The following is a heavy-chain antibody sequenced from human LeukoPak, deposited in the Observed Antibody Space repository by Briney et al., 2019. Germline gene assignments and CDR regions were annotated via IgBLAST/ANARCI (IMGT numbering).Heavy chain of an antibody. J-gene: IGHJ4*02. CDR2: INSNGGST. D-gene: IGHD1-26*01. CDR3: AKSGRSRFDY. CDR1: GFTFSTSV. Sequence: PGGSLRLSCAASGFTFSTSVMHWVRQAPGKGLEHVSAINSNGGSTYYGNSVKGRFTISRDNSKNTLYLQMNSLRAEDTAVYYCAKSGRSRFDYWGQGTLVTVSS. V-gene: IGHV3-64*01.